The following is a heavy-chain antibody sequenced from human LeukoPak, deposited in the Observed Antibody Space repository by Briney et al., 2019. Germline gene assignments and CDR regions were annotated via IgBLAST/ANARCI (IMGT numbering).Heavy chain of an antibody. CDR2: ISGSGGRT. Sequence: GGSLRLSCAASGFTFSSYVMSWVRQAPGKGLEWVAFISGSGGRTYYADSVKGRFIISRDNSKNTLYLQMNSLRAADTAVYYCAKGEYYFDYWGQGTLVTVSS. CDR1: GFTFSSYV. J-gene: IGHJ4*02. CDR3: AKGEYYFDY. D-gene: IGHD1-26*01. V-gene: IGHV3-23*01.